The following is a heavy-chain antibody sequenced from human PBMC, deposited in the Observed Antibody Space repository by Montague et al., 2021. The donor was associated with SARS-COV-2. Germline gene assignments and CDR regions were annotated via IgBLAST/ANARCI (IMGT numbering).Heavy chain of an antibody. V-gene: IGHV4-59*01. CDR3: VRDHPDCDPRRAYDR. D-gene: IGHD1-14*01. J-gene: IGHJ3*01. CDR1: GGSITGYY. CDR2: IYDGGAV. Sequence: SETLSLTCTVSGGSITGYYWGWLRRSPGKGLEWIAYIYDGGAVNYNPSLVSRVTISTDTSKNQLSLKVNSVTAADTAVYYCVRDHPDCDPRRAYDRWGQGIVVTVSS.